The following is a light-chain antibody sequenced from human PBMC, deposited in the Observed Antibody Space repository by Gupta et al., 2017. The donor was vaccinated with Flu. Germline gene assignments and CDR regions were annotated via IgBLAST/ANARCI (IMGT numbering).Light chain of an antibody. CDR2: DVS. CDR3: SSYTGSSTPYV. V-gene: IGLV2-14*01. CDR1: SSDVGGYNY. J-gene: IGLJ1*01. Sequence: SALAQPPAVSASPGQSITISCTGTSSDVGGYNYVSWYQQHPGKAPKLMIYDVSNRPSGVSNRFSGSKSGNTASLTISGLQAEDEADYYCSSYTGSSTPYVFGTGTKVTVL.